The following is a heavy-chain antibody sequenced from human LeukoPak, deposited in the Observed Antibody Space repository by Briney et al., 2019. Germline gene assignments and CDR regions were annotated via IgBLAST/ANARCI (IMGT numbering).Heavy chain of an antibody. J-gene: IGHJ4*02. Sequence: ASVKVSCKASGYTFTNYAMNWVRQAPGQGLEWMGWISAYNGNTNYAQKLQGRVTMTTDTSTSTAYVELRSLRSDDTAVYYCARNIVATTNYDYWGQGTLVTVSS. D-gene: IGHD5-12*01. CDR3: ARNIVATTNYDY. CDR2: ISAYNGNT. CDR1: GYTFTNYA. V-gene: IGHV1-18*01.